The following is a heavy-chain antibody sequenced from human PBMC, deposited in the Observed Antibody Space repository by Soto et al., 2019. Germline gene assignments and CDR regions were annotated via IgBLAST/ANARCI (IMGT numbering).Heavy chain of an antibody. CDR3: TKGGIPRRYNIPKVDFDY. CDR2: ISGSGATT. CDR1: GFIFSNYA. D-gene: IGHD1-1*01. J-gene: IGHJ4*02. V-gene: IGHV3-23*01. Sequence: EVHLLESGGDLVQRGGSLRLSCAASGFIFSNYAMSWVRQAPGKGLEWVSAISGSGATTYYPDSVKGRFTISRDNSKNTLYLQMNSLIAEDTAVYYCTKGGIPRRYNIPKVDFDYWGQGSLVTVSS.